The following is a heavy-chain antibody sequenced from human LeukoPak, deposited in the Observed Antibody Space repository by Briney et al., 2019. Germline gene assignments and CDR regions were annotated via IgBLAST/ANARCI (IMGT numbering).Heavy chain of an antibody. CDR3: AGLELTVGRAAAMVSEDY. V-gene: IGHV4-34*01. Sequence: SETLSLTCAVYGGSFSGYYWSWIRQPPGKGLEWIGEINHSGSTNYNPSLKSRVTISVDTSKNQFSLKLSSVTAADTAVYYCAGLELTVGRAAAMVSEDYWGQGTLVTVSS. J-gene: IGHJ4*02. CDR1: GGSFSGYY. CDR2: INHSGST. D-gene: IGHD5-18*01.